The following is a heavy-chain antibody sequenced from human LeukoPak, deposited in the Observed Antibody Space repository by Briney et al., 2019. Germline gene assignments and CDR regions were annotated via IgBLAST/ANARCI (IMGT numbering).Heavy chain of an antibody. Sequence: RGGSLRLSCEASGFTVGTNYMSWVRQAPGKGLEWVSVIYSGNSTYYTDSVRGRFTISRDNSKNTLYLHMISLRADDTAVYYCARLAAGKVIDYWGQGPLVTVSS. CDR3: ARLAAGKVIDY. CDR1: GFTVGTNY. D-gene: IGHD6-13*01. V-gene: IGHV3-53*01. J-gene: IGHJ4*02. CDR2: IYSGNST.